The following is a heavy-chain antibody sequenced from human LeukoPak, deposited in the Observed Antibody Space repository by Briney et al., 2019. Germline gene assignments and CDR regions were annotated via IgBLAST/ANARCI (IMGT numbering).Heavy chain of an antibody. D-gene: IGHD2-2*01. J-gene: IGHJ4*02. V-gene: IGHV3-33*01. CDR3: ASYIVVVPAASEAFDY. Sequence: PGGSLRLSCAASGFTFRNHGMHWVRQAPGKGLEWVAVIWYDGSNKYYVDSVKGRFTISRDNSKNTLYLQMNSLRAEDTAVYYCASYIVVVPAASEAFDYWGQGTLVAVSS. CDR2: IWYDGSNK. CDR1: GFTFRNHG.